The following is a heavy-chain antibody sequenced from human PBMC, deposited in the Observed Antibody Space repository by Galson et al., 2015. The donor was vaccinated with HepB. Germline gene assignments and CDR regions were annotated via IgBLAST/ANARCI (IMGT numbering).Heavy chain of an antibody. Sequence: SVKVSCKASGYTFTSYGISWVRQAPGQGLEWMGWISAYNGNTNYAQKLQGRVTMTTDTSTSTAYMELRSLRSDDTAVYYCARAQPRHGRYSYGSGGDARPADYWGQGTLVTVSS. CDR3: ARAQPRHGRYSYGSGGDARPADY. CDR2: ISAYNGNT. J-gene: IGHJ4*02. V-gene: IGHV1-18*04. D-gene: IGHD5-18*01. CDR1: GYTFTSYG.